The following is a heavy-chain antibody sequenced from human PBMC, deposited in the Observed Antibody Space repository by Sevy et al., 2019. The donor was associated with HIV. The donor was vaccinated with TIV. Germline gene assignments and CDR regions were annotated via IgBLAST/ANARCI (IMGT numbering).Heavy chain of an antibody. Sequence: GGSLRLSSAASGFTFSRYAMNWVRQAPGKGLEWVAVISSDGRNNYYADSVKARFTISRDNSKNTLYLQMNSLRSEDTALYYCARDKGESSSSFLGELSYWGQGTLVTVSS. CDR3: ARDKGESSSSFLGELSY. D-gene: IGHD3-16*02. V-gene: IGHV3-30*04. J-gene: IGHJ4*02. CDR1: GFTFSRYA. CDR2: ISSDGRNN.